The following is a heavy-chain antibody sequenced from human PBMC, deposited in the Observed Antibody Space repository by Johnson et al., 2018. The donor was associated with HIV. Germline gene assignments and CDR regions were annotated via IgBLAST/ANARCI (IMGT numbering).Heavy chain of an antibody. V-gene: IGHV3-13*01. CDR1: GFTFSIYD. D-gene: IGHD2-2*01. CDR2: IGVTSDT. CDR3: ARGGSSTSLDAFDI. J-gene: IGHJ3*02. Sequence: VQLVESGGGLVQPGGSLRLSCAASGFTFSIYDMHWVRQTTGKGLEWVSAIGVTSDTYYPGSVKGRFTISRDNAKKSLYLQMNSLRAEDTAVYYCARGGSSTSLDAFDIWGQGTMVTVSS.